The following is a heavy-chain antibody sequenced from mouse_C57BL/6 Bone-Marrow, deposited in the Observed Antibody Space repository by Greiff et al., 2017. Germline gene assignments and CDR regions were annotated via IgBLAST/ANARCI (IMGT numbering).Heavy chain of an antibody. CDR3: ARDWDGRDYYDY. J-gene: IGHJ2*01. D-gene: IGHD4-1*01. V-gene: IGHV1-26*01. Sequence: VQLQQSGPELVKPGASVKISCKASGYTFTDYYMNWVKQSHGQSLEWIGDINPNNGGTSYNQKFKGKATLTVDKSSSTAYMELRSLTSEDSAVYYCARDWDGRDYYDYWGQGTTLTVSA. CDR2: INPNNGGT. CDR1: GYTFTDYY.